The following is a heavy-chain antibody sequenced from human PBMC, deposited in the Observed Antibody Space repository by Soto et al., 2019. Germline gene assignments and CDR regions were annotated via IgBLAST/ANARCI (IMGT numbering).Heavy chain of an antibody. D-gene: IGHD3-3*01. V-gene: IGHV6-1*01. J-gene: IGHJ6*02. Sequence: PSQTLSLTYAISGDSVSSNSAAWNWIRQSPSRGLEWLGRTYYRSKWYNDYAVSVKSRITINPDTSKNQFSLQLNSVTPEDTAVYYCARETIFGVVTYYYGMDVWGQGTTVTVSS. CDR3: ARETIFGVVTYYYGMDV. CDR1: GDSVSSNSAA. CDR2: TYYRSKWYN.